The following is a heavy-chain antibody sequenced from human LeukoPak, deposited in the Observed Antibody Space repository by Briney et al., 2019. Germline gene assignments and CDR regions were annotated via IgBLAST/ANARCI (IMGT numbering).Heavy chain of an antibody. D-gene: IGHD6-19*01. V-gene: IGHV1-2*02. J-gene: IGHJ4*02. CDR3: GRDSSGCPGY. CDR1: GYTFTGYF. Sequence: GASVKVSCKASGYTFTGYFIHWVRQAPGQGLEWMGWIDPKSGRTKYAQKFQGRVTMTRDTSISAAYMELSRLRSDDAAVYYCGRDSSGCPGYWGQGTLVTVS. CDR2: IDPKSGRT.